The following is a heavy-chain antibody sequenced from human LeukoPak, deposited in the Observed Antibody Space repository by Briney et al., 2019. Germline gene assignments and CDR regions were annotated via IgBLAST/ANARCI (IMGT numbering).Heavy chain of an antibody. V-gene: IGHV1-2*02. CDR3: ARDRIRGVIIDWFDP. CDR2: INPNSGGT. Sequence: GASVKVSCKASGYTFTGYYMHWVRQAPGQGLEWMGWINPNSGGTNYAQKFQGRVTMTRDTSISTAYMELSRLRSDDPAVYYCARDRIRGVIIDWFDPWGQGTLVTVSS. CDR1: GYTFTGYY. D-gene: IGHD3-10*01. J-gene: IGHJ5*02.